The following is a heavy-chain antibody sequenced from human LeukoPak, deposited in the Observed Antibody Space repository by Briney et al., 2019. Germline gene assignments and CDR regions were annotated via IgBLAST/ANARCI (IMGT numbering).Heavy chain of an antibody. CDR1: EYSFTNCW. J-gene: IGHJ5*02. V-gene: IGHV5-51*01. CDR3: ARQNREDATGRKFDP. D-gene: IGHD1-14*01. CDR2: LYPENSYA. Sequence: GESLKISCKGSEYSFTNCWIGWVRQKPGKGLEWMGLLYPENSYARYGPSLQGQVIMSVDKSISTAYLQWSNLKASDTAMYYCARQNREDATGRKFDPWGQGTLVIVSS.